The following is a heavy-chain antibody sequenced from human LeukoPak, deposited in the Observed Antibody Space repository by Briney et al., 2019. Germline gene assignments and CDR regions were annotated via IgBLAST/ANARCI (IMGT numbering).Heavy chain of an antibody. Sequence: HPGGSLRLSCTASGFTFGDYAMHWVRQAPGKGLEWVSGISWNSGGIGYADSVKGRFTISRDNAKNSLYLQMNSLRAEDTALYYCAKGIAYGENEWAFDIWGQGTMVTVSS. D-gene: IGHD4-17*01. CDR3: AKGIAYGENEWAFDI. CDR2: ISWNSGGI. CDR1: GFTFGDYA. J-gene: IGHJ3*02. V-gene: IGHV3-9*01.